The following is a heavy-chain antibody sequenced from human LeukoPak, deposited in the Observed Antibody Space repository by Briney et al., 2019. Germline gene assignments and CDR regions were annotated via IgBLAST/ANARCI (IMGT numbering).Heavy chain of an antibody. CDR1: GGSISSYY. V-gene: IGHV4-59*08. CDR3: ARHVGYHDAFDI. D-gene: IGHD5-12*01. Sequence: SETLSLTCTVSGGSISSYYWSWIRQPPGKGLEWIGYIYYSGSTKYNPSLKSRVTISVDTSKNQFSLKLSSVTAADTAVYYCARHVGYHDAFDIWGQGTMVTVSS. J-gene: IGHJ3*02. CDR2: IYYSGST.